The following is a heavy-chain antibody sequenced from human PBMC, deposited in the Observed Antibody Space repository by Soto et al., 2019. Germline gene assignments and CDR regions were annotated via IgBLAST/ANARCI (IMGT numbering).Heavy chain of an antibody. V-gene: IGHV4-39*01. Sequence: SETLSLTCTVSGGSISSSSYYWGWIRQPPGKGLEWIGSIYYSGSTYYNPSLKSRVTISVDTSKNQFSLKLSSVTAADTAVYYCARQILLRDFFDWLFDYWGQGTLVTVSS. CDR1: GGSISSSSYY. D-gene: IGHD3-9*01. CDR3: ARQILLRDFFDWLFDY. J-gene: IGHJ4*02. CDR2: IYYSGST.